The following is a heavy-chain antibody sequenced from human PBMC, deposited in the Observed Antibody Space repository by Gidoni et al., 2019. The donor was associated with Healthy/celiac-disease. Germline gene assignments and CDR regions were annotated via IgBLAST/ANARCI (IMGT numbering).Heavy chain of an antibody. CDR2: SYYSGST. D-gene: IGHD1-7*01. CDR3: ARSITGTTGGVY. V-gene: IGHV4-39*07. J-gene: IGHJ4*02. Sequence: QLQLQESGPGLVKPSETLSLTCTVSGGSISSSSYYWGWIRQPPGKGLEWIGSSYYSGSTYYNPSLKSRVTISVDTSKNQFSLKLSSVTAADTAVYYCARSITGTTGGVYWGQGTLVTVSS. CDR1: GGSISSSSYY.